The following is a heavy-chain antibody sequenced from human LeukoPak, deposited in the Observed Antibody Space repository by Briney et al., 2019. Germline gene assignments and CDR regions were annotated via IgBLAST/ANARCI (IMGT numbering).Heavy chain of an antibody. CDR3: AREVQGSGTLYLDY. V-gene: IGHV3-23*01. J-gene: IGHJ4*02. CDR1: GFTFSSYA. Sequence: GGSLRLSCVASGFTFSSYAMSWVRQAPGKGLEWVSAIGGSGGSTYYADSVKGRFTISRDNSRNTLYLQMDSLRAEDTAVYYCAREVQGSGTLYLDYWGQGTLVTVSS. D-gene: IGHD3-10*01. CDR2: IGGSGGST.